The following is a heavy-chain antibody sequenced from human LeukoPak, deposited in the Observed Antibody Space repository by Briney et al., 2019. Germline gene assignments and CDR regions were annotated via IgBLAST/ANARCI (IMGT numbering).Heavy chain of an antibody. V-gene: IGHV3-21*01. CDR1: GFTFSSYS. J-gene: IGHJ4*02. D-gene: IGHD2-15*01. Sequence: PGGSLRLSCAASGFTFSSYSMNWVRQAPGKGLEWVSSISSSSSYIYYADSVKGRFTISRDNAKNSLYLQMNSLRAEDTAVYYCARDRSYCSGGSCYYPYYFDYWGQGTLVTVSS. CDR3: ARDRSYCSGGSCYYPYYFDY. CDR2: ISSSSSYI.